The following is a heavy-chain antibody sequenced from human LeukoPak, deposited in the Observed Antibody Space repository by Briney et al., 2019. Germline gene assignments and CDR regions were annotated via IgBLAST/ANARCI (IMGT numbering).Heavy chain of an antibody. CDR1: GSTLNGHW. V-gene: IGHV3-7*01. J-gene: IGHJ4*02. D-gene: IGHD4-23*01. CDR2: IKEDGRQA. Sequence: GGSLRLSCVGSGSTLNGHWLTWVRQAPGRGLEWVASIKEDGRQAYYMDSVKGRFTISRDNSKKSLYLQMNSLRIEDTAVYYCAREWYDYGGDSEGYWGQGTLVSVSS. CDR3: AREWYDYGGDSEGY.